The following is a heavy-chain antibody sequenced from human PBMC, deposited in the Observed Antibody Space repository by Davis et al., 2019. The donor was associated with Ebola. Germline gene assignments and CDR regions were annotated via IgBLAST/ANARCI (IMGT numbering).Heavy chain of an antibody. D-gene: IGHD6-19*01. Sequence: GESLKISCAASGFTFSGSAMHWVRQASGKGLEWVGRIRSKANSYATAYAASVKGRFTISRDDSKNTAYLQMNSLKTEDTAVYYCEVAVAGTGYMDVWGQGTTVTVS. CDR3: EVAVAGTGYMDV. CDR1: GFTFSGSA. CDR2: IRSKANSYAT. V-gene: IGHV3-73*01. J-gene: IGHJ6*02.